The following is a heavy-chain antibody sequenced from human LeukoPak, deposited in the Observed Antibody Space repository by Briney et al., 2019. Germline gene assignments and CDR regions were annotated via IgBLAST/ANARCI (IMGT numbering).Heavy chain of an antibody. D-gene: IGHD2-2*01. CDR2: INPNDGDT. Sequence: GASVKVSCKASGYTFTDYYMHWVRQAPGQGFEWMGWINPNDGDTNYAQKFQGRVTMTRDTSISTAHMEVSRLRSDDTAVYYCAGANFLYCSSTTCLLDYWGQGTLVTVSS. CDR3: AGANFLYCSSTTCLLDY. CDR1: GYTFTDYY. J-gene: IGHJ4*02. V-gene: IGHV1-2*02.